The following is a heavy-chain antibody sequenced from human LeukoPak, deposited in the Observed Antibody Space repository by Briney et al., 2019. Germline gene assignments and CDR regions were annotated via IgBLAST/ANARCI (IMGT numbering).Heavy chain of an antibody. J-gene: IGHJ4*02. CDR2: IKQDGSEQ. V-gene: IGHV3-7*01. Sequence: GGSLRLSCAASGFTFSSYWMNWVRQAPGKGLEWVANIKQDGSEQHYVDSVKGRFTISRDNAKNSLYLQMNSLRAEDTAVYYCFTLGGYWGQGTLVTVSS. CDR1: GFTFSSYW. D-gene: IGHD4-23*01. CDR3: FTLGGY.